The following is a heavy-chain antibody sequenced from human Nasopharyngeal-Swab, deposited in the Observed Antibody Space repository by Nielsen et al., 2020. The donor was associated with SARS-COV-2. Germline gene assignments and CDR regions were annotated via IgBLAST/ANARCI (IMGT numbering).Heavy chain of an antibody. CDR2: IRYDGSNK. Sequence: GESLKISCAASGFTFSSYGMHWVRQAPGKGPEWVAFIRYDGSNKYYADSVKGRFTISRDNSKNTLYLQMNSLRAEDTAVYYCAKDMTAKYCSSTSCQREDAFDIWGQGTMVTVSS. CDR3: AKDMTAKYCSSTSCQREDAFDI. J-gene: IGHJ3*02. CDR1: GFTFSSYG. D-gene: IGHD2-2*01. V-gene: IGHV3-30*02.